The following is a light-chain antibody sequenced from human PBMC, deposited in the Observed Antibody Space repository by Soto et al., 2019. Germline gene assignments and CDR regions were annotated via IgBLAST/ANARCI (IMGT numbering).Light chain of an antibody. CDR1: QTIRTS. CDR3: QQSYTTPRT. CDR2: GAS. Sequence: QMTQSPSSLSASVGARVTITYRASQTIRTSLNWYQQKPGKAPKLLIYGASTLQSGVPSRFSGTGSATDFTLTISSLQPEDFAIYYCQQSYTTPRTFGQGTKVEV. V-gene: IGKV1-39*01. J-gene: IGKJ1*01.